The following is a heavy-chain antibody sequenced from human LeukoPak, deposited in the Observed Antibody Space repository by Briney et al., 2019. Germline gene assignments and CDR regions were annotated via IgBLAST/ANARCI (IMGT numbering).Heavy chain of an antibody. CDR1: GGSFSGYY. CDR2: INHSGST. CDR3: ARDRGIAAAGRSMYYFDY. V-gene: IGHV4-34*01. D-gene: IGHD6-13*01. Sequence: PSETLSLTCAVYGGSFSGYYWSWIRQPPGKGLEWIGEINHSGSTNYNPSLKSRVTISVDTSKNQFSLKLSSVTAADTAVYYCARDRGIAAAGRSMYYFDYWGQGTLVTVSS. J-gene: IGHJ4*02.